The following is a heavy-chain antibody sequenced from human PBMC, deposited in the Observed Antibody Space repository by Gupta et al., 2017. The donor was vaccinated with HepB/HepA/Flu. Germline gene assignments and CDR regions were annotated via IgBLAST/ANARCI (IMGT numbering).Heavy chain of an antibody. CDR2: INHSGST. CDR3: ARDTYDSSGIDY. Sequence: QVQLQQWGAGLLKPSETLSLTCAVYGGSFSGYYWSWIRQPPGKGLEWIGEINHSGSTNYNPSLKSRVTISVDTSKNQFSLKLSSVTAADTAVYYCARDTYDSSGIDYWGQGTLVTVSS. D-gene: IGHD3-22*01. V-gene: IGHV4-34*01. CDR1: GGSFSGYY. J-gene: IGHJ4*02.